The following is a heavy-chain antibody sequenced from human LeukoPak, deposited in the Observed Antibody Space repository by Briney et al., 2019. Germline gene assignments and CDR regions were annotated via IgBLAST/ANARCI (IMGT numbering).Heavy chain of an antibody. Sequence: SETLSLTCTVSGSSISSGYYWGWIRQPPGKGLEWIGSIHHSGSTYYSPSLKSRVTISVDTSKNQFSLKLNSVTAADTALYYCARVIRGGYNIGYYFDYWGQGTLVTVSS. CDR1: GSSISSGYY. D-gene: IGHD5-24*01. CDR2: IHHSGST. CDR3: ARVIRGGYNIGYYFDY. J-gene: IGHJ4*02. V-gene: IGHV4-38-2*02.